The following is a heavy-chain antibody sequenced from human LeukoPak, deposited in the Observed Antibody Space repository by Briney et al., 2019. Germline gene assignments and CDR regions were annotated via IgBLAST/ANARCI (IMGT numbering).Heavy chain of an antibody. D-gene: IGHD3-10*01. Sequence: GGSLRLSCTVSGLTFDKAWMHWVRQAPGKGLEWVSSISSSSSYIYYADSVKGRFTISRDNAKNSLYLQMNSLRAEDTAVYYCARGELLWFGEFPVAYYGMDVWGQGTTVTVSS. J-gene: IGHJ6*02. CDR2: ISSSSSYI. V-gene: IGHV3-21*01. CDR3: ARGELLWFGEFPVAYYGMDV. CDR1: GLTFDKAW.